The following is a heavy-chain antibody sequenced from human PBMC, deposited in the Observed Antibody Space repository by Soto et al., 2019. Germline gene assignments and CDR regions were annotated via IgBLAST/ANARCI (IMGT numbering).Heavy chain of an antibody. CDR1: GDTFSFYT. Sequence: VLLVQSGTEVKKPGSSVKVSCKASGDTFSFYTINWVRQAPGLGLEWVGRINPIVSMSNYAQKFQGRVTMTADKSTSTACMELRSLRSDDTAMYFCAASYGSGYRAFDYWGQGALVTVSS. CDR2: INPIVSMS. CDR3: AASYGSGYRAFDY. D-gene: IGHD3-10*01. J-gene: IGHJ4*02. V-gene: IGHV1-69*02.